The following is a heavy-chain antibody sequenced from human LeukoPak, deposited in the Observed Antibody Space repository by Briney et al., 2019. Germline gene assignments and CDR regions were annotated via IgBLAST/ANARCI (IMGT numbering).Heavy chain of an antibody. CDR2: ISSSGSTI. CDR3: ARDGATVTRSYWYFDL. Sequence: PGGSLRLSCAASGFTFSSYEMNWVRQAPGKGLEWVSYISSSGSTIYYADSVKGRFTISRDNAKNSLYLQMNSLRAEDTAVYYCARDGATVTRSYWYFDLWDRGTLVTVSS. J-gene: IGHJ2*01. CDR1: GFTFSSYE. D-gene: IGHD4-17*01. V-gene: IGHV3-48*03.